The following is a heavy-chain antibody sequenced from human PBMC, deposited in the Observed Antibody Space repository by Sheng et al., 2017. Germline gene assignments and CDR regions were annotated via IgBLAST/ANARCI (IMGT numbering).Heavy chain of an antibody. CDR2: IIPILGIA. J-gene: IGHJ5*02. Sequence: QVQLVQSGAEVKKPGSSVKVSCKASGGTFSSYTISWVRQAPGQGLEWMGRIIPILGIANYAQKFQGRVTITADKSTSTAYMELSSLRSEDTAVYYCARNKDIVVVPAATNWFDPWGQGTLSPSPQ. CDR1: GGTFSSYT. V-gene: IGHV1-69*02. CDR3: ARNKDIVVVPAATNWFDP. D-gene: IGHD2-2*01.